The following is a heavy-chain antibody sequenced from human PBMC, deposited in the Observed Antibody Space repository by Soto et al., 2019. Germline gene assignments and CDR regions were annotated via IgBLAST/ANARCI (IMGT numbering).Heavy chain of an antibody. V-gene: IGHV3-30*03. J-gene: IGHJ2*01. CDR2: ISYDGSNK. CDR1: GFTFSSYG. Sequence: GGSLRLSCAASGFTFSSYGMHWVRQAPGKGLEWVAVISYDGSNKYYADSVKGRFTISRDNSKNTLYLQMNSLRSEDTAVYYCARAPSWWYFDLWGRGTLVTVSS. CDR3: ARAPSWWYFDL.